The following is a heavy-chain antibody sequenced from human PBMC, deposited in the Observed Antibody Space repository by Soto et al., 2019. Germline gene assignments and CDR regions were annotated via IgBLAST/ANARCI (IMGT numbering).Heavy chain of an antibody. D-gene: IGHD2-8*01. CDR3: ARAGNIVLMAYFDY. CDR1: GGSISSYY. V-gene: IGHV4-59*01. CDR2: FYYSGST. J-gene: IGHJ4*02. Sequence: SETLSLTCTVSGGSISSYYWSWIRQPPGKGLEWIGYFYYSGSTNYNPSLKSRVTISVDTSKNQFSLKLNSVTAADTAVYYCARAGNIVLMAYFDYWGQGALVTVSS.